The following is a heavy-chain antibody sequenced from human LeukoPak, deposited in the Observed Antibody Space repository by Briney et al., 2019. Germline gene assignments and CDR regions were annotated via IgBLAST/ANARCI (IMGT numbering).Heavy chain of an antibody. CDR2: ISYDGSNK. Sequence: GGSLRLSCAASGFTFSSYAMHWVRQAPGKGLEWVAVISYDGSNKYYADSVKGRFTISRDNSKNSLYLQMNSLRAEDTAVYYCASAVVTMSQYGMDVWGQGTTVTVSS. CDR1: GFTFSSYA. V-gene: IGHV3-30-3*01. J-gene: IGHJ6*02. CDR3: ASAVVTMSQYGMDV. D-gene: IGHD5-12*01.